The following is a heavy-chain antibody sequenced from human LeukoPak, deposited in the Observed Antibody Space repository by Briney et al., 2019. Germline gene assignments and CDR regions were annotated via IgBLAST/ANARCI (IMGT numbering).Heavy chain of an antibody. J-gene: IGHJ6*03. CDR2: MNPNSGNT. Sequence: ASVKVSCKASGYTFTSYDINWVRQATGQGLEWMGWMNPNSGNTGYAQKFQGRVTMTRNTSISTAYMELSSLRSEDTAVYYCARTDSTDSYYYYYYMDVWGKGTTVTISS. V-gene: IGHV1-8*01. D-gene: IGHD2-2*01. CDR3: ARTDSTDSYYYYYYMDV. CDR1: GYTFTSYD.